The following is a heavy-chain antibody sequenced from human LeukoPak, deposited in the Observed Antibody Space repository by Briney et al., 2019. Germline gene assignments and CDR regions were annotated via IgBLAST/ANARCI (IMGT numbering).Heavy chain of an antibody. CDR1: GGTFSSYA. CDR2: IIPILGIA. V-gene: IGHV1-69*04. CDR3: ARDGASGYDFPPRN. Sequence: SCAASGGTFSSYAISWVRQAPGQGLEWMGRIIPILGIANYAQKFQGRVTITADKSTSTAYMELSSLRSEDTAVYYCARDGASGYDFPPRNWGQGTLVTVSS. D-gene: IGHD5-12*01. J-gene: IGHJ4*02.